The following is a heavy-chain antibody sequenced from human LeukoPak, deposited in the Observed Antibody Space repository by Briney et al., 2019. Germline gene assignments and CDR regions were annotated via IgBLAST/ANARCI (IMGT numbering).Heavy chain of an antibody. Sequence: GGSLRLSCAASGFTFSSYAMHWVRQAPGKGLEWVTVISNDGSEKYSADSVKGRFSISRDNSKNTVYLQMDSLRPDDTAMYYCAKEGRYGEYLHYWGQGTLVTVSS. V-gene: IGHV3-30*01. D-gene: IGHD4/OR15-4a*01. CDR1: GFTFSSYA. CDR2: ISNDGSEK. J-gene: IGHJ4*02. CDR3: AKEGRYGEYLHY.